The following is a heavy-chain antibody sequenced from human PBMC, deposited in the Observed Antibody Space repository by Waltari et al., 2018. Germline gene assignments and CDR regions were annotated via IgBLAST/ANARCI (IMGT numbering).Heavy chain of an antibody. D-gene: IGHD6-6*01. J-gene: IGHJ4*02. CDR2: ISHSGRP. Sequence: QVQLQESGPGLVRPSETLSLSCAVSDYSINSGYFWVWIRQPPGKGLEWIGTISHSGRPYYHPSFKSRVIISVDTSKNQFSLKMTSVTAADTALYYCARQGTSSSFYFDFWGRGTLVIVSS. V-gene: IGHV4-38-2*01. CDR3: ARQGTSSSFYFDF. CDR1: DYSINSGYF.